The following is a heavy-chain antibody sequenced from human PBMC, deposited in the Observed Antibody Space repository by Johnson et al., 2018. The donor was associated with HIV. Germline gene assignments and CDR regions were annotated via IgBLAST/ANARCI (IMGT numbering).Heavy chain of an antibody. J-gene: IGHJ3*02. D-gene: IGHD2-15*01. V-gene: IGHV3-23*04. CDR1: GFTFSSYA. Sequence: VQLVESGGGLVQPGGSLRLSCAASGFTFSSYAMSWVRQAPGKGLEWVSAISGSGGSTYYADSVKGRFTISRDNAKNPLSLQMNSRRAEDTAVYYVARDVGSGPAFDIWGQGTMVTVSS. CDR3: ARDVGSGPAFDI. CDR2: ISGSGGST.